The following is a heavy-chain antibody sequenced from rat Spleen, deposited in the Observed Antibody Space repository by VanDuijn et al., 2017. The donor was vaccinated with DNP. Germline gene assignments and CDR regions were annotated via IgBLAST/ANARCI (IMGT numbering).Heavy chain of an antibody. CDR1: GNAFITNY. Sequence: QVQLQQSGAELAKPGSSVKISCKASGNAFITNYFGWIKQTTGQGLDYIGYIHTGSGGTAYNEKFKGKATLTVDTSSSTAYMDLSSLTSEDSALYFCVRRGYTTDYYYADWFAYWGQGTLVTVSS. D-gene: IGHD1-6*01. CDR2: IHTGSGGT. J-gene: IGHJ3*01. V-gene: IGHV1-43*01. CDR3: VRRGYTTDYYYADWFAY.